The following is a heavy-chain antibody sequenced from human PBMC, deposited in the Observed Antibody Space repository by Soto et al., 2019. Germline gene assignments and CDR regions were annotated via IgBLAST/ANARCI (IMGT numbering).Heavy chain of an antibody. D-gene: IGHD3-10*01. J-gene: IGHJ4*02. CDR2: IYHSGST. V-gene: IGHV4-59*08. CDR1: GGSISSYY. CDR3: ARRRSGPTFFDY. Sequence: SETLSLTCTVSGGSISSYYWSWIRQPPGKGLEWIGFIYHSGSTNYSPSLKSRVNISVDTSKNQFSLKLSSLTAADTAVYYCARRRSGPTFFDYWGQGTLVTVSS.